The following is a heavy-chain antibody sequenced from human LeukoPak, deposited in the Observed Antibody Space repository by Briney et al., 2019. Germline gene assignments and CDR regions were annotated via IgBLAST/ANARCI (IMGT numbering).Heavy chain of an antibody. CDR1: GFPFSSHW. J-gene: IGHJ4*02. Sequence: GGSLRLSCAASGFPFSSHWMHWVRQTPGKGLVWVSRIESNGNTKMYADSVRGRFTISRDNAKNTLYLQMNSLRAEDTAVYYCAREHRGAGATVDYWGQGTLVTVSS. V-gene: IGHV3-74*03. CDR3: AREHRGAGATVDY. D-gene: IGHD1-26*01. CDR2: IESNGNTK.